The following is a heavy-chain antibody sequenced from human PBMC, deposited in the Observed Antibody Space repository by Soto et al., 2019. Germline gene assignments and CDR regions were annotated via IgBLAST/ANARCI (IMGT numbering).Heavy chain of an antibody. V-gene: IGHV3-15*07. CDR3: TTGRVEGY. CDR2: IKTKTQGETT. CDR1: GFSISSAW. J-gene: IGHJ4*02. Sequence: EVQLVESGGGLVKPGGSLRLSCTASGFSISSAWMNWVRQAPGKGLEWVGRIKTKTQGETTDYPAPVKGRFTISRDDSKNTLYLQKNSLKMEDTAVYYCTTGRVEGYWGQGTLVTVSS.